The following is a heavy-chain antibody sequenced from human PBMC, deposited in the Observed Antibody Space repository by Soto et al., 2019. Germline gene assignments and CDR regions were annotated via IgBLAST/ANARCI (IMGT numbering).Heavy chain of an antibody. CDR2: ISYDGSDK. CDR1: GFTFSSYG. CDR3: AKVTGYCSSSSCRRDYYYYYGMDV. D-gene: IGHD2-2*01. V-gene: IGHV3-30*18. J-gene: IGHJ6*02. Sequence: QVQLVESGGGMVQPGRSLRLSCAASGFTFSSYGMHWVRQAPGKGLEWVAVISYDGSDKYYADSVKGRFSISRDNSKNKLYLKMNSLRPEDTAVYYCAKVTGYCSSSSCRRDYYYYYGMDVWGQGTTVTVSS.